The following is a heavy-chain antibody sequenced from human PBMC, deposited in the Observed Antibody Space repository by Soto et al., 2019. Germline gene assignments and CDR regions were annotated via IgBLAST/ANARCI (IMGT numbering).Heavy chain of an antibody. V-gene: IGHV4-4*02. J-gene: IGHJ5*02. Sequence: PSETLSLTCAVSGDSISSVNWWNWIRQPPGKGLEWIGEINHTGGTHYNPSLKSRVTMSVDTSKNQFSLRLSSVTAADTAIYYCATRITVFGLLIPPFDPWGQGTQVTVSS. CDR1: GDSISSVNW. CDR2: INHTGGT. CDR3: ATRITVFGLLIPPFDP. D-gene: IGHD3-3*01.